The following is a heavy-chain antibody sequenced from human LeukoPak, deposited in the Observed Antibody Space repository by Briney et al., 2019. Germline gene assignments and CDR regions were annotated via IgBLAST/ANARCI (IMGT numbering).Heavy chain of an antibody. D-gene: IGHD3-22*01. V-gene: IGHV3-23*01. CDR1: GFTFASYA. CDR3: AKAPDYYYDSSGSWFDP. CDR2: ISGSGGST. J-gene: IGHJ5*02. Sequence: GGSLRLSCAASGFTFASYAMSWVRQAPGKGLEWVSAISGSGGSTAYADSVKGRFTISRDNSKSTLYLQMNSLRAEDTAVYYCAKAPDYYYDSSGSWFDPWGQGTLVTVSS.